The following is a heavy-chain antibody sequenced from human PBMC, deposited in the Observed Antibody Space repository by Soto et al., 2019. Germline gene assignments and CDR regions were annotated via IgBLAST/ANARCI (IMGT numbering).Heavy chain of an antibody. CDR3: ARVGGSGRYGLAAFDI. D-gene: IGHD3-10*01. V-gene: IGHV4-59*11. Sequence: SETLSLTCTVSGDSMTGRYWSWIRQPPGKGLEWIGYIYYSGSTYYNPSLKSRVTISVDTSKNQFSLKLSSVTAADTAVYYCARVGGSGRYGLAAFDIWGQGTMVT. J-gene: IGHJ3*02. CDR2: IYYSGST. CDR1: GDSMTGRY.